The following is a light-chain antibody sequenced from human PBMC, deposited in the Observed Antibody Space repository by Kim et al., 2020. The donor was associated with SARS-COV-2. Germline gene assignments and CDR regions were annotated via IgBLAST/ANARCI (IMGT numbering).Light chain of an antibody. V-gene: IGLV3-19*01. Sequence: SSELTQDPAVSVALGQTVRITCHGDSLRSYYATWYQQKPRQAPVLVIYGRNNRPSGIPDRFSGFASGNTASLTISGAQAEDEADFYCQSRDSGGNVVFGGGTQLTVL. J-gene: IGLJ2*01. CDR3: QSRDSGGNVV. CDR2: GRN. CDR1: SLRSYY.